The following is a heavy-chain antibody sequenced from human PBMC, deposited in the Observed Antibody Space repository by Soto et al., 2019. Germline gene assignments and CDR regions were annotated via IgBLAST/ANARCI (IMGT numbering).Heavy chain of an antibody. CDR3: ARDRCDTTSCYECDY. CDR1: GYTFTSYY. D-gene: IGHD2-2*01. J-gene: IGHJ4*02. V-gene: IGHV1-46*01. CDR2: INPSGGST. Sequence: QVHLVQSGAEVKKSGASVKVSCKAAGYTFTSYYMHWVRQAPGQGLEWRGIINPSGGSTRFAQNFQGRVTLTRDTSTTTVYMELSSLTSDDTAVYYCARDRCDTTSCYECDYWGQGTLVTVSS.